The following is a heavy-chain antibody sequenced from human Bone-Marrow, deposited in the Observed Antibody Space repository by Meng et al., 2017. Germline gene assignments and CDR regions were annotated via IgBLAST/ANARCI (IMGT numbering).Heavy chain of an antibody. Sequence: SVKVSCKASGFTFTSSAVQWVRQARGQRLEWIGWIVVGSGNTNYAQKFQERVTITRDMSTSTAYMELSSLRSEDTAVYYCAWGYATGDSDVDTFFRYYYYGMDVWGQGTTVTVSS. V-gene: IGHV1-58*01. CDR2: IVVGSGNT. D-gene: IGHD5-18*01. CDR1: GFTFTSSA. J-gene: IGHJ6*02. CDR3: AWGYATGDSDVDTFFRYYYYGMDV.